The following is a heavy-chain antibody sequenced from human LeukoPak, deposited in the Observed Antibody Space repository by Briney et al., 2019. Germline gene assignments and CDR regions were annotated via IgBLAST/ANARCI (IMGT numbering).Heavy chain of an antibody. CDR3: ARQNTGQLDY. V-gene: IGHV1-2*02. J-gene: IGHJ4*02. CDR2: INAKSGDT. Sequence: ASVKVSCKASGYTFTDYYMHWVRQAAGQGLDWMGWINAKSGDTKYAQKFQARVTMTRDTSITTTYMEVSRLSSDDTAVYYCARQNTGQLDYWGQGTLVTVSS. CDR1: GYTFTDYY. D-gene: IGHD2-8*02.